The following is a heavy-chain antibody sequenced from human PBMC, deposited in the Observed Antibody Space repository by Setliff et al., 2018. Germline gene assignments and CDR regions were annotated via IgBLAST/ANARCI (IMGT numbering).Heavy chain of an antibody. J-gene: IGHJ3*01. Sequence: PSETLSLTCAVSGGSISSPNWWNWVRQPPGKGLEWVSVIYRGGSSTYYADSVKGRFTISRDNAKNSLYLQMNSLRAEDTAVYFCARSPANGGHDAFDVWGQGTMVTVSS. CDR2: IYRGGSST. D-gene: IGHD6-25*01. V-gene: IGHV3-23*03. CDR1: GGSISSPN. CDR3: ARSPANGGHDAFDV.